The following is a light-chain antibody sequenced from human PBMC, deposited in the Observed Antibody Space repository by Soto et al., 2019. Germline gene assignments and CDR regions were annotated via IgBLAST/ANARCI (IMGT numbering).Light chain of an antibody. CDR1: SSDVGGYNY. Sequence: QSALTQSASVSGSPGQSITISCTGTSSDVGGYNYVSWYQQRPGKAPKLMISEVSNRPSGVSNRFSGSKSGNTDSLTISGLQAEDEADYYCSSYTGSATLVFGGGTKLTVL. V-gene: IGLV2-14*01. CDR3: SSYTGSATLV. J-gene: IGLJ3*02. CDR2: EVS.